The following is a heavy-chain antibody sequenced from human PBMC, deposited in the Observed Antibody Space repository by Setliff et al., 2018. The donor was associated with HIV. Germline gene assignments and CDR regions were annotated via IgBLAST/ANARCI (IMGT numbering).Heavy chain of an antibody. Sequence: GGSLRLSCAASGFSFSTYGMHWVRQAPGKGLEWVALIWYDESLNYYADSVKGRFTISRDNSKKTLFLQMNSLRAEDTGVYYCARSATNYNYYYYGMDVWGQGTTVTVS. V-gene: IGHV3-33*01. CDR2: IWYDESLN. J-gene: IGHJ6*02. CDR3: ARSATNYNYYYYGMDV. CDR1: GFSFSTYG. D-gene: IGHD4-4*01.